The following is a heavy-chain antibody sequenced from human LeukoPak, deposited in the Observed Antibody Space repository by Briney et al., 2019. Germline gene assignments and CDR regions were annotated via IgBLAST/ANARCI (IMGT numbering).Heavy chain of an antibody. V-gene: IGHV4-39*01. Sequence: SGTLSLTCTVSGGSISSSSYYWGWIRQPPGKGLEWIGSIYYSGSTYYNPSLKSRVTISVDTSKNQFSLKLSSVTAADTAVYYCARLNLPFDYWGQGTLVTVSS. CDR3: ARLNLPFDY. CDR1: GGSISSSSYY. J-gene: IGHJ4*02. CDR2: IYYSGST.